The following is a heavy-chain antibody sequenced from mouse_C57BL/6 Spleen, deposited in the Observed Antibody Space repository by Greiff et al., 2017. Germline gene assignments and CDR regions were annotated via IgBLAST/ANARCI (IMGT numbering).Heavy chain of an antibody. Sequence: EVKVVESGGGLVKPGGSLKLSCAASGFTFSSYAMSWVRQTPEKRLEWVATISDGGSYTYYPDNVKGRCTISRDNAKNNLYLQMSHLKSEDTAMYYCAREVPTVVAPYFDYWGQGTTLTVSS. CDR2: ISDGGSYT. CDR3: AREVPTVVAPYFDY. J-gene: IGHJ2*01. D-gene: IGHD1-1*01. V-gene: IGHV5-4*01. CDR1: GFTFSSYA.